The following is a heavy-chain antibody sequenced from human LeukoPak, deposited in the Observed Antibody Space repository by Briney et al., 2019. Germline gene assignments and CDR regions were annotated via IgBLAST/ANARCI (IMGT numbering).Heavy chain of an antibody. CDR1: GYTFTGYY. CDR2: INPNSGGT. V-gene: IGHV1-2*02. CDR3: ARDLRPTSSSWYWAQRTTYYMDV. Sequence: ASVKVSCKASGYTFTGYYMHWVRQAPGQGLEWMGWINPNSGGTNYAQKLQGRVTMTTDTSTSTAYMELRSLRSDDTAVYYCARDLRPTSSSWYWAQRTTYYMDVWGKGTTVTISS. D-gene: IGHD6-13*01. J-gene: IGHJ6*03.